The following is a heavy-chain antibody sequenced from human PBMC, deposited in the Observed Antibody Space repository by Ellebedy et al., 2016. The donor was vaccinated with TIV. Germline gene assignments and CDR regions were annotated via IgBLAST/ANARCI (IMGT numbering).Heavy chain of an antibody. D-gene: IGHD1-1*01. V-gene: IGHV3-23*01. J-gene: IGHJ4*02. CDR2: VNSRSTTT. CDR1: GFTFSSYG. Sequence: GESLKISCAASGFTFSSYGMSWVRQAPGKGLEWVSAVNSRSTTTYYADSVKGRFTISRDDSKNTLSLQMSSLRSEDTAVYYCAKETTELTATTVYWGQGTLVTVSS. CDR3: AKETTELTATTVY.